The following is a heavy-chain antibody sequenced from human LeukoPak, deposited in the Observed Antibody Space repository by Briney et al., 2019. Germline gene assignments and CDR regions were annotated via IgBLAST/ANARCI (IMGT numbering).Heavy chain of an antibody. J-gene: IGHJ4*02. CDR2: IGSSATAI. V-gene: IGHV3-48*03. D-gene: IGHD5-18*01. CDR3: ARGYRYGLDD. CDR1: GFTFRSYE. Sequence: PGGSLRLSCAASGFTFRSYEMNWVRQAPGKGLEWVSYIGSSATAIYYADSVKGRFTISRDSAKNSLYLQMNSLRGEDTAVYYCARGYRYGLDDWGQGTLVTVSS.